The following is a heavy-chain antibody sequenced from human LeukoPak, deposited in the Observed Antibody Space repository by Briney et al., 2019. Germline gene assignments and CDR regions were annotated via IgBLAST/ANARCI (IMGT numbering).Heavy chain of an antibody. CDR1: GFKFSDYY. J-gene: IGHJ6*04. CDR3: AELGITMIGGV. D-gene: IGHD3-10*02. Sequence: GGSLRLSCAASGFKFSDYYMTWIRQAPGKGLEWVSYISSSGSTIYYADSVKGRFTISRDNAKKSLYLQMNSLRAEDTAVYYCAELGITMIGGVWGKGTTVTISS. CDR2: ISSSGSTI. V-gene: IGHV3-11*04.